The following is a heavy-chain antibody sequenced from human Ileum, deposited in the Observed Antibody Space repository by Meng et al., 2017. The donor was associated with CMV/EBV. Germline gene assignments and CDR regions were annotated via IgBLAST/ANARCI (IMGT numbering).Heavy chain of an antibody. CDR3: ANPNYYDSNGAY. V-gene: IGHV3-23*01. CDR1: GFAFSSYA. CDR2: IKGSGDKT. Sequence: SCAASGFAFSSYAMSWVRQAPGKGLEWVSSIKGSGDKTYYADSVKGRFTISRDNSKTTLYLQMNSLRADDTAVYYCANPNYYDSNGAYWGQGTLVTVSS. J-gene: IGHJ4*02. D-gene: IGHD3-22*01.